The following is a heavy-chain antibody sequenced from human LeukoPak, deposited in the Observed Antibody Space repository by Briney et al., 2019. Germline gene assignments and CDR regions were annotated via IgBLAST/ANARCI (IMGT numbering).Heavy chain of an antibody. CDR2: ISGSGGST. D-gene: IGHD6-19*01. Sequence: PGGSLRLSCAASGFTFSSYAMSWVRQAPGKGLEWVSAISGSGGSTYYADPVKGRFTISRDNSKNTLYLQMNSLRAEDTAVYYCAKQRGQWLVIGYWGQGTLVTVSS. J-gene: IGHJ4*02. V-gene: IGHV3-23*01. CDR3: AKQRGQWLVIGY. CDR1: GFTFSSYA.